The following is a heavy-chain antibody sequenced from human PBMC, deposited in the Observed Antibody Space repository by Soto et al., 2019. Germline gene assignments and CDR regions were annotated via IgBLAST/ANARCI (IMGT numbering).Heavy chain of an antibody. CDR2: IRSKANSDAI. J-gene: IGHJ3*02. V-gene: IGHV3-73*01. D-gene: IGHD2-15*01. CDR3: VRYCSGGSCPDAFDI. Sequence: TFSGSAMHWVRQASGKGLEWVGRIRSKANSDAIAYAASVKGRFTISRDDSKNTAYLQMNSLKTEDTAVYYCVRYCSGGSCPDAFDIWGQGTMVTVSS. CDR1: TFSGSA.